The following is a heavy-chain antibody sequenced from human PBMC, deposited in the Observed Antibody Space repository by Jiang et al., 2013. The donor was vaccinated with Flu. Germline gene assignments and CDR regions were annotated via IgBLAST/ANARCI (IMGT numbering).Heavy chain of an antibody. CDR1: GFTFSDYY. CDR3: ARNLQCGGDCRGILPIDY. CDR2: ISSSSSYT. V-gene: IGHV3-11*06. D-gene: IGHD2-21*02. Sequence: SLRLSCAASGFTFSDYYMSWIRQAPGKGLEWVSYISSSSSYTNYADSVKGRFTISRDNAKNSLYLQMNSLRAEDTAVYYCARNLQCGGDCRGILPIDYWGQGTLVTVSS. J-gene: IGHJ4*02.